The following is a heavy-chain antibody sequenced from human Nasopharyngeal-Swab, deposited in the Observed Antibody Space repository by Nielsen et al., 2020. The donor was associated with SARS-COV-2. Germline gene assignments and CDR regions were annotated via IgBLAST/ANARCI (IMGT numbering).Heavy chain of an antibody. D-gene: IGHD6-13*01. CDR3: ARPLSRDSTWTTEANWFDP. V-gene: IGHV3-7*05. Sequence: GESLKISCAASGFTFSSHWMSWVRQAPGKGLEWVANLSEDGSGKQYADSVKGRFTISRDNSENTVYLQMNSLRAEDTALYHCARPLSRDSTWTTEANWFDPWGQGTLVTVSS. CDR1: GFTFSSHW. CDR2: LSEDGSGK. J-gene: IGHJ5*02.